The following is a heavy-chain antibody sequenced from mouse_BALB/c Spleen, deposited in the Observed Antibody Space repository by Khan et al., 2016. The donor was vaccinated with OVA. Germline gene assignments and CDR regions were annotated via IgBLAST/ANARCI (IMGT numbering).Heavy chain of an antibody. CDR3: ARGNYYGSTSWFGY. J-gene: IGHJ3*01. V-gene: IGHV1-9*01. CDR2: ILPGSNST. D-gene: IGHD1-1*01. Sequence: QVQLQQSGAELMKPGASVKISCKATGYTFRSYWIEWVKQRPGHGLEWIGEILPGSNSTNYNERFKGKATITADTSSNTAYMQLSSLTSEGSAIYYCARGNYYGSTSWFGYWGQGTLVTVSA. CDR1: GYTFRSYW.